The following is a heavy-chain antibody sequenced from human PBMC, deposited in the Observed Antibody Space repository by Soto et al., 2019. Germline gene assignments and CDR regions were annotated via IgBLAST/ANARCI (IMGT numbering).Heavy chain of an antibody. V-gene: IGHV4-31*03. Sequence: SETLSLTCTVSGGSISSGGYYWSWIRQHPGKGLEWIGYIYYSGSTYYNPSLKSRVTISVDTSKNQFSLKLSSVTAADTAVYYCARGELSSGKFDPWGQGTLVTVSS. D-gene: IGHD3-16*02. CDR1: GGSISSGGYY. CDR3: ARGELSSGKFDP. J-gene: IGHJ5*02. CDR2: IYYSGST.